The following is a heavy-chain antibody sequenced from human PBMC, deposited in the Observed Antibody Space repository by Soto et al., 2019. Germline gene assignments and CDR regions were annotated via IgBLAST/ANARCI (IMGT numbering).Heavy chain of an antibody. D-gene: IGHD6-6*01. CDR1: GFSFKTFW. Sequence: EMQLVESGGGSVQPGESLRLSCAASGFSFKTFWMSWVRQAPGKGLEWVANINQDESESHYVDSVKGRFTISRDNAKSSVSLQMNDLRVEDTADYYCVSANIVGRPGGGQGTMVTVSS. CDR3: VSANIVGRPG. J-gene: IGHJ3*01. V-gene: IGHV3-7*01. CDR2: INQDESES.